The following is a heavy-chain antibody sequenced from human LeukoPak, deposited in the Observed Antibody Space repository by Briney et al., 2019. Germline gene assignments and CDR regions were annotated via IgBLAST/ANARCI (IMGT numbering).Heavy chain of an antibody. CDR2: LYYSGIT. CDR3: ARQIKKYYYESSSYYGPLGPGGEFDY. Sequence: PSDPLSLTCTVSGDSINRSGYNCDSIRQPPGKGLQRIGNLYYSGITYYHPSLKSQLPIPVDTSHTQFSQKLNSVTAPDMALYYCARQIKKYYYESSSYYGPLGPGGEFDYWGQGTLVTVSS. J-gene: IGHJ4*02. CDR1: GDSINRSGYN. D-gene: IGHD3-22*01. V-gene: IGHV4-39*01.